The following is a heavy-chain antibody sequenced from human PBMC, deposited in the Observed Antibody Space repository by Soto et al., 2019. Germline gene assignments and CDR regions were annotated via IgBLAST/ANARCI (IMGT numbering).Heavy chain of an antibody. V-gene: IGHV3-21*01. CDR3: ARQFWDYDYYGMDV. Sequence: GGSLRLSCVASGFSFSKYAMNWVRQAPGKGLEWVSSISSSGYYIHYADSVKGRFTVSRDTASNSVFLQMNSLRGEGTAVYFCARQFWDYDYYGMDVWGQGTTVTVSS. CDR2: ISSSGYYI. CDR1: GFSFSKYA. D-gene: IGHD7-27*01. J-gene: IGHJ6*02.